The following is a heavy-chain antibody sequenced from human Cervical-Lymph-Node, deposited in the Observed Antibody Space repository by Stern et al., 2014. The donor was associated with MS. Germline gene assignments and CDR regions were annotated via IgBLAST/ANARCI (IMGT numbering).Heavy chain of an antibody. V-gene: IGHV1-69*01. CDR3: ARERGNTYGFDY. CDR2: TVPIFDKS. CDR1: GGTINTYA. D-gene: IGHD5-18*01. J-gene: IGHJ4*02. Sequence: QVQLVQSGAEVKKPGSSVKVSCRASGGTINTYAVSWVRQAPGQGLEWMGATVPIFDKSNYAQRFQERVTITADESTSTVYMELSSLTSEDTAVYYCARERGNTYGFDYWGQGTLVTVSS.